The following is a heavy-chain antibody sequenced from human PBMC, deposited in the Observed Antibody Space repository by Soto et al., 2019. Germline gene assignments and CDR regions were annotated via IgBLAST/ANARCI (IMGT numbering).Heavy chain of an antibody. D-gene: IGHD6-6*01. V-gene: IGHV2-5*01. CDR2: IYGNDDK. CDR1: GFSLSTSKMG. CDR3: VHTLASSSRNTFDY. Sequence: XGPTLVNPTQTLTLTCIFSGFSLSTSKMGVGWIRQPPGKALEWFALIYGNDDKRYSPSLKSRLTITKDTSKNQVVLTMTNMDPVDTATYCCVHTLASSSRNTFDYWGQGNLVTVSS. J-gene: IGHJ4*02.